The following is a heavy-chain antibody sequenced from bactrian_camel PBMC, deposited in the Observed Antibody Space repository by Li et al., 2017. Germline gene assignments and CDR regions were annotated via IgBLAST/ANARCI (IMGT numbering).Heavy chain of an antibody. V-gene: IGHV3-1*01. CDR2: IHSDGTA. Sequence: VQLVESGGGSVQAGGSLRLSCTISGFTFDDSSVGWYRQAPGTKCALVSTIHSDGTAWYADSVKGRFTTSRDNAKNTLYLQLNSLKTEDTAMYYCAKEAKDCYSGSWCLRAEYNYWGQGTQVTVS. J-gene: IGHJ4*01. CDR3: AKEAKDCYSGSWCLRAEYNY. CDR1: GFTFDDSS. D-gene: IGHD3*01.